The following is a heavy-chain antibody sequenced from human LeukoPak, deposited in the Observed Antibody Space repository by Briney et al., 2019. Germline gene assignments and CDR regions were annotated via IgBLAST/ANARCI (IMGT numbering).Heavy chain of an antibody. D-gene: IGHD5-24*01. V-gene: IGHV1-2*02. CDR2: FNPNSGGT. J-gene: IGHJ4*02. CDR1: GYTFTGYY. CDR3: ARSFMATTPYFDY. Sequence: ASVTVSCKASGYTFTGYYMHWVQQAPGQGLEWMGWFNPNSGGTNYAQKFQGRVTMTRDTSISTAYMELSRLRSDDTAVYYCARSFMATTPYFDYWGQGTLVTVSS.